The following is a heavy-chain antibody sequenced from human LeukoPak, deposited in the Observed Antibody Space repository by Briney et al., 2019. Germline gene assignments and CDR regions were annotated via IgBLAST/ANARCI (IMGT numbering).Heavy chain of an antibody. D-gene: IGHD4-23*01. CDR3: ARRGGNLEFDP. V-gene: IGHV4-4*09. Sequence: PSETLSLTCTVSGGSISSYYWSWIRQPQGKDLKWIGYIYTSGSTNYNPSLKSRVTISVDTSKNQFSLKLSSVTAADTAVYYCARRGGNLEFDPWGQGTLVTVSS. CDR2: IYTSGST. J-gene: IGHJ5*02. CDR1: GGSISSYY.